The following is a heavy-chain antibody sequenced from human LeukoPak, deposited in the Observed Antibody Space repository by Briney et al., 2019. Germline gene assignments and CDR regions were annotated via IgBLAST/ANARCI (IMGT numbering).Heavy chain of an antibody. CDR2: ISGSGGSR. V-gene: IGHV3-23*01. J-gene: IGHJ4*02. Sequence: GGSLRLSCSASGFTFSSYAMSWVPQAPGKGLEGVTAISGSGGSRDYADSVKGRFTISRDNSKNTLYLQMNSLRAEHTALSYCAKVSSYGLTIDYWGQGTLVTVSS. D-gene: IGHD5-18*01. CDR3: AKVSSYGLTIDY. CDR1: GFTFSSYA.